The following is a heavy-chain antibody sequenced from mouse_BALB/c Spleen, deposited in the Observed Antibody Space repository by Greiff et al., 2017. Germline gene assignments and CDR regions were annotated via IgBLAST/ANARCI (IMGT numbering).Heavy chain of an antibody. CDR1: GFSLTSYG. J-gene: IGHJ1*01. D-gene: IGHD2-14*01. CDR3: AYYRYEYFDV. Sequence: VQLQQSGPGLVQPSQSLSITCTVSGFSLTSYGVHWVRQSPGKGLEWLGVIWSGGSTDYNAAFISRLSISKDNSKSQVFFKMNSLQADDTAIYYCAYYRYEYFDVWGAGTTVTVSS. V-gene: IGHV2-4-1*01. CDR2: IWSGGST.